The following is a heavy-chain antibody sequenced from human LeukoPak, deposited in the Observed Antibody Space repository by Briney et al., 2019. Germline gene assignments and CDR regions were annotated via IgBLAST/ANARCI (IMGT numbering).Heavy chain of an antibody. V-gene: IGHV3-30*04. CDR1: GFTFSSYA. Sequence: QPGGSLRLSCAASGFTFSSYAMHWVRQAPGKGLEWVAVISYDGSNKYYADSVKGRFTISRDNSKNTLYLQMNSLRAEDTAVYYCAREFRDGYKGGGYYFDYWGQGTLVTVSS. D-gene: IGHD5-24*01. CDR3: AREFRDGYKGGGYYFDY. CDR2: ISYDGSNK. J-gene: IGHJ4*02.